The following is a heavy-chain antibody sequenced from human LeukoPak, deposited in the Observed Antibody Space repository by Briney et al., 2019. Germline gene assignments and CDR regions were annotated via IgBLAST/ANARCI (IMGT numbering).Heavy chain of an antibody. J-gene: IGHJ4*02. CDR3: ARGDHAYYYDSSGYLGDY. V-gene: IGHV3-23*01. Sequence: GGSLRLSCAASGFTFSSYAMSWVRQAPGKGLEWVSAISGSGGSTYYADSVKGRFTISRDNSKNTLYLQMNSLRAEDTAVYYCARGDHAYYYDSSGYLGDYWGQGTLVTVSS. CDR2: ISGSGGST. CDR1: GFTFSSYA. D-gene: IGHD3-22*01.